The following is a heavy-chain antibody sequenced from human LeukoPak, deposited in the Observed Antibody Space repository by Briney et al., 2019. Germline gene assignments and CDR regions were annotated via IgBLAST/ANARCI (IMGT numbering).Heavy chain of an antibody. D-gene: IGHD5-18*01. CDR3: ARDAAYGYDRFDY. V-gene: IGHV3-7*01. Sequence: QPGGSLRLSCAASGFTFSSYGMHWVRQAPGKGLEWVAKIKEDGSDKNYVDSMKGRFTISRDNAKNSLYLQMNSLRAEDTAVYYCARDAAYGYDRFDYWGQGTQVTVSS. CDR2: IKEDGSDK. J-gene: IGHJ4*02. CDR1: GFTFSSYG.